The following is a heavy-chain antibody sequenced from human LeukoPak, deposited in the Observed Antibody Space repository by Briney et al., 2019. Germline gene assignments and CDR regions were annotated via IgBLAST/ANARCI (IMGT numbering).Heavy chain of an antibody. V-gene: IGHV4-39*01. Sequence: PSETLSLTCTVSGGSISSNSYYCGWIRQPPGKGLEWIGTIYYSGSTYYNPSLKSRVTISVDTSKNQFSLKLSSVTAADTAVYYCATRYSSGWYFFDYWGQGTLVTVSS. CDR1: GGSISSNSYY. CDR2: IYYSGST. J-gene: IGHJ4*02. CDR3: ATRYSSGWYFFDY. D-gene: IGHD6-19*01.